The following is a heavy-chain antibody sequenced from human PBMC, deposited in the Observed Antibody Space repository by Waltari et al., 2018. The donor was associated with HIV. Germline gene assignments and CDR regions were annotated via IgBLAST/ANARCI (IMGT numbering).Heavy chain of an antibody. J-gene: IGHJ4*02. D-gene: IGHD5-12*01. Sequence: VQLQQSGPGLVKASQTLSLTCAISGDSVSRNGGAWNWIRQSPSRGLEWLGRTYYTSKWFYDYAGTVKSRITINPDTSKNHVSLQLNSVTLEDTAVYFCARGWLRDYFDYWGQGTLVTVSS. CDR3: ARGWLRDYFDY. CDR1: GDSVSRNGGA. V-gene: IGHV6-1*01. CDR2: TYYTSKWFY.